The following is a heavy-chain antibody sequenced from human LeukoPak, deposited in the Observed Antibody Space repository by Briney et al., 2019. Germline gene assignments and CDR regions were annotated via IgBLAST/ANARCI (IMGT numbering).Heavy chain of an antibody. V-gene: IGHV4-34*01. D-gene: IGHD2-2*01. Sequence: SETLSLTCAVYGGSFSGYYWSWIRQPPGKGLEWIGEINHSGSTNYNPPLKSRVTISVDTSKNQLSLKLSSVTAADTAVYYCARGPPIVVVPAAIGAFDIWGQGPMVTVSS. J-gene: IGHJ3*02. CDR3: ARGPPIVVVPAAIGAFDI. CDR1: GGSFSGYY. CDR2: INHSGST.